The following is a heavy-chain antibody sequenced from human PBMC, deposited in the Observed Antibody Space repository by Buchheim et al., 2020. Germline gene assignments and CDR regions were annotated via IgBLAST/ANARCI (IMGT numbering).Heavy chain of an antibody. CDR3: ARNGMDV. V-gene: IGHV3-33*01. CDR2: TWYDGDSK. J-gene: IGHJ6*02. CDR1: GFMFSNYA. Sequence: QVRLVESGGGVVQPGTSLRLSCATSGFMFSNYAMHWVRQAPGKGLEWVAVTWYDGDSKYYGDSVKGRFTISRDNSKNTLYLQMNSLRAEDTAVYYCARNGMDVWGQGTT.